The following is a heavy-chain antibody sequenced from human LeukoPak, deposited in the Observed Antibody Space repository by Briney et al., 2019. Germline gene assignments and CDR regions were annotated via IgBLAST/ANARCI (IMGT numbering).Heavy chain of an antibody. V-gene: IGHV3-33*06. CDR1: GFTFSSYA. Sequence: GGSLRLFCAASGFTFSSYAMHWVRQAPGKGLEWVAVIWYDGTQKYYADSLKGRFTISRDNSKNTLYLQMNSLRAEDTAVYYCAKGQSSWFDPWGQGTLVTVSS. J-gene: IGHJ5*02. CDR3: AKGQSSWFDP. D-gene: IGHD2-2*01. CDR2: IWYDGTQK.